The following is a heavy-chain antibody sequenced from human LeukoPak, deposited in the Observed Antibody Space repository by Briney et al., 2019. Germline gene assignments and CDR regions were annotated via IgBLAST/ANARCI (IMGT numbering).Heavy chain of an antibody. CDR2: IYYSGST. J-gene: IGHJ4*02. CDR1: GGSISSSSYY. V-gene: IGHV4-39*07. CDR3: ARGPGPSYSGYDDY. D-gene: IGHD5-12*01. Sequence: SETLSLTCTVSGGSISSSSYYWGWIRQPPGKGLEWIGSIYYSGSTYYNPSLKSRVTISVDTSKNQFSLKLSSVTAADTAVYYCARGPGPSYSGYDDYWGQGTLVTVSS.